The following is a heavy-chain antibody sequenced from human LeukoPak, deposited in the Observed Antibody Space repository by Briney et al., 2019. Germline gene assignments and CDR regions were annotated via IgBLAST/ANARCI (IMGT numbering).Heavy chain of an antibody. Sequence: SVKVSCKASGGTFSSYAISWVRQAPGQGLEWMGGIIPIFGTANYAQKFRGRVTITADKSTRTAYMELSSLRSEDTAVYYCARGGQAGTGDYWGQGTLVTVSS. D-gene: IGHD1/OR15-1a*01. J-gene: IGHJ4*02. V-gene: IGHV1-69*06. CDR3: ARGGQAGTGDY. CDR1: GGTFSSYA. CDR2: IIPIFGTA.